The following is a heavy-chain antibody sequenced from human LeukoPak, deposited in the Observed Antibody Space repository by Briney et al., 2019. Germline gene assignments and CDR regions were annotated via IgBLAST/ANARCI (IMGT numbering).Heavy chain of an antibody. CDR2: LSTDSRRS. CDR1: GITFCSYV. V-gene: IGHV3-23*01. D-gene: IGHD3-16*01. CDR3: ARGGGVGGSAFDI. Sequence: GGSLRLFCAASGITFCSYVMDWGRQDPGKGLEWVSALSTDSRRSFLEDFVQSRFTISRDNAKNTLNLQVNSLRGEDTAVYYCARGGGVGGSAFDIWGQGTMVSVSP. J-gene: IGHJ3*02.